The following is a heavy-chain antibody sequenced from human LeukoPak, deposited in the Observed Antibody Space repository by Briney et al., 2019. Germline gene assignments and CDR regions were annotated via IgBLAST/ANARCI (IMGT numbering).Heavy chain of an antibody. J-gene: IGHJ5*02. CDR3: ARAPPGIAAAGPPFDP. D-gene: IGHD6-13*01. CDR1: GFTFSSYG. Sequence: GGSLRLSCAASGFTFSSYGMHWVRQAPGKGLEWVAVISYDGSNKYYADSVKGRFTISRDNSKNTLYLQTNSLRAEDTAVYYCARAPPGIAAAGPPFDPWGQGTLVTVSS. V-gene: IGHV3-30*03. CDR2: ISYDGSNK.